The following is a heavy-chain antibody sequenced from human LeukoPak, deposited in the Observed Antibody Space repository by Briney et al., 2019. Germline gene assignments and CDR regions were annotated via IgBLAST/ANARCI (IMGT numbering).Heavy chain of an antibody. CDR3: ARDLGDGYNSGDAFDI. CDR2: IYYSGST. D-gene: IGHD5-24*01. J-gene: IGHJ3*02. V-gene: IGHV4-59*01. CDR1: GGSISSYY. Sequence: KPSETLSLTCTVSGGSISSYYWSWIRQPPGKGLEWIGYIYYSGSTNYNPSLKSRVTISVDTFKNQFSLKLSSVTAADTAVYYCARDLGDGYNSGDAFDIWGQGTMVTVSS.